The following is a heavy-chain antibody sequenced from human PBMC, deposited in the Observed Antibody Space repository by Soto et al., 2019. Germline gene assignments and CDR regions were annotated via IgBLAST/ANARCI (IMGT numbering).Heavy chain of an antibody. CDR1: GFTFSDHY. CDR3: ARHRDFAIDY. J-gene: IGHJ4*02. V-gene: IGHV3-72*01. CDR2: SRNKPRSYTT. Sequence: EVQLVESGGGLVQPGGSLRLSCAASGFTFSDHYMDWVRQAPGKGLEWVGRSRNKPRSYTTEYAASVKGRFTISRDGSKNSLYLQMNSLKTEDTAVYYCARHRDFAIDYWGQGTLVTVSS.